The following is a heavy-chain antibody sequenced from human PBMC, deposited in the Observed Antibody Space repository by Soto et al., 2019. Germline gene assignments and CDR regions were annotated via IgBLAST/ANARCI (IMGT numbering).Heavy chain of an antibody. CDR1: GYTFTSFR. CDR3: AVLYCSSTSCYPDY. Sequence: QRVQSGGEVKKPGASVKVSCRASGYTFTSFRITWVRQAPGQGLEWMGWISAYSGDTNYAQRFQGRVTMTTDTSTSTAYMEVQSLRSDDTAVYYCAVLYCSSTSCYPDYWGQGTLVTVSS. J-gene: IGHJ4*02. V-gene: IGHV1-18*01. D-gene: IGHD2-2*01. CDR2: ISAYSGDT.